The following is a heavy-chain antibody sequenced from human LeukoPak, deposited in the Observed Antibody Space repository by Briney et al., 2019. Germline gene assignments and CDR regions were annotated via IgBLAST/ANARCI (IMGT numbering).Heavy chain of an antibody. CDR2: ISSSSSTI. J-gene: IGHJ4*02. CDR3: ARQSRPGYFDY. Sequence: PGGSLRLSCEASGFIFSTDSMKWVRQAPGKGLEWVSYISSSSSTIYYADSVKGRFTISRDNAKNSLSLQMNGLRAEDTAVFYCARQSRPGYFDYWGQGTLVTVSS. V-gene: IGHV3-48*01. CDR1: GFIFSTDS.